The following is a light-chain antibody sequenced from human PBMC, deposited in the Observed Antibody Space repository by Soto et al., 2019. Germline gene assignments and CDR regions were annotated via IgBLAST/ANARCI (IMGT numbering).Light chain of an antibody. CDR1: QNVSTY. J-gene: IGKJ3*01. V-gene: IGKV3-11*01. Sequence: EIVLTQSPATLSLSPGERVTLSCRASQNVSTYLAWYQQKPGQAPRLLIYDASDRATGIPARFSGSGSGTDFTLTISSLEPEDFALYYWQQRTNWLTFGPGTKVDIK. CDR3: QQRTNWLT. CDR2: DAS.